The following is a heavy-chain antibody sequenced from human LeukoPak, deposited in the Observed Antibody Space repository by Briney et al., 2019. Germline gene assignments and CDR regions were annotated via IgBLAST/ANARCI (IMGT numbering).Heavy chain of an antibody. D-gene: IGHD3-9*01. CDR2: ISGSGGST. V-gene: IGHV3-23*01. Sequence: GGSLRLSCAASGFTFSSYAMSWVRQAPGKGLEWVSAISGSGGSTYYADSVKGRFTISRDNSKNTLYLQMNSLRAKDTAVYYCAKMGDYYDILTGYLDFDYWGQGTLVTVSS. CDR1: GFTFSSYA. CDR3: AKMGDYYDILTGYLDFDY. J-gene: IGHJ4*02.